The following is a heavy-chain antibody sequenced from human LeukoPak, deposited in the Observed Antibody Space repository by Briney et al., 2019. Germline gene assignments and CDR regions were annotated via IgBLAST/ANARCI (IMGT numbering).Heavy chain of an antibody. CDR1: GFDFNNYN. D-gene: IGHD2-2*01. CDR2: IYSGGST. CDR3: ARSSTSGRYYYYYMDV. J-gene: IGHJ6*03. Sequence: PGGSLRLSCAASGFDFNNYNMNWVRQAPGKGLEWVSVIYSGGSTYYADSVKGRFTISRDNSKNTLYLQMNSLRAEDTAVYYCARSSTSGRYYYYYMDVWGKGTTVTISS. V-gene: IGHV3-66*01.